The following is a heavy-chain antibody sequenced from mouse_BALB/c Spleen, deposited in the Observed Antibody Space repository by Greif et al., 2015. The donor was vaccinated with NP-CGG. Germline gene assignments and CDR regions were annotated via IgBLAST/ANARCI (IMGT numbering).Heavy chain of an antibody. V-gene: IGHV1-14*01. Sequence: EVKLMESGPELVKLGASVKMSCKASGYTFTSYVMHWVKQKPGQGLEWIGYINPYNDGTKYNEKFKGKATLTSDKSSSTAYMELSSLTSEDSAVYYCARGRDYWGQGTTLTVSS. CDR2: INPYNDGT. CDR3: ARGRDY. CDR1: GYTFTSYV. J-gene: IGHJ2*01.